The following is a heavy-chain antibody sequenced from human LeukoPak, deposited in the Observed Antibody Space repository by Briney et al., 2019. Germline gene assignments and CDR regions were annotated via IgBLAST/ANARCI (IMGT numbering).Heavy chain of an antibody. V-gene: IGHV4-39*01. J-gene: IGHJ5*02. CDR3: ARHKGPLPAAIGWFDP. CDR1: GGSISSSSYY. CDR2: IYYSGST. Sequence: SETLSLTCTVSGGSISSSSYYWGWIRQPPGKGLEWIGSIYYSGSTYYNPSLKSRVTISVDTSKNQFSLKLSSVTAADPAVYYCARHKGPLPAAIGWFDPWGQGTLVTVSS. D-gene: IGHD2-2*02.